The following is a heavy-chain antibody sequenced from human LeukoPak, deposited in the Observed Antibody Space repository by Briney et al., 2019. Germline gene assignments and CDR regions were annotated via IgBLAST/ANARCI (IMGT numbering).Heavy chain of an antibody. CDR3: ARASRLGGGYYKVVDYYYYYMDV. Sequence: QSGGSLRLSCAASGFTFSSYAMSWVRQAPGKGLEWVANIKQDGSEKYYVDSVKGRFTISRDNAKNSLYLQMNSLRAEDTAVYYCARASRLGGGYYKVVDYYYYYMDVWGKGTTVTVSS. D-gene: IGHD3-3*01. J-gene: IGHJ6*03. CDR2: IKQDGSEK. V-gene: IGHV3-7*01. CDR1: GFTFSSYA.